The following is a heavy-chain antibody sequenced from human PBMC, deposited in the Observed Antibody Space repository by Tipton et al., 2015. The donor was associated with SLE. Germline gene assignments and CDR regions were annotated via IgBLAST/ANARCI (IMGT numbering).Heavy chain of an antibody. V-gene: IGHV4-34*01. CDR3: ARDRDRRIVGY. J-gene: IGHJ4*02. CDR2: INHSGST. Sequence: TLSLTCAVYGGSFSGYYWSWIRQPPGKGLGWIGEINHSGSTNYNPSLKSRVTISVDKSKNQFSLKLSSVTAADTAVYYCARDRDRRIVGYWGQGTLVTVSS. D-gene: IGHD1-26*01. CDR1: GGSFSGYY.